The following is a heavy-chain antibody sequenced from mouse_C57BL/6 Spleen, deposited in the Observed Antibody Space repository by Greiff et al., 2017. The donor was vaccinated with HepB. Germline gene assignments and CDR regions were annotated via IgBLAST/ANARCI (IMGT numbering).Heavy chain of an antibody. J-gene: IGHJ4*01. CDR1: GYSITSGYY. D-gene: IGHD4-1*01. Sequence: EVKLQESGPGLVKPSQSLSLTCSVTGYSITSGYYWNWIRQFPGNKLEWMGYISYDGSNNYNPSLKNRISITRDTSKNQFFLKLNSVTTEDTATYYCARGKLGYYAMDYWGQGTSVTVSS. CDR3: ARGKLGYYAMDY. CDR2: ISYDGSN. V-gene: IGHV3-6*01.